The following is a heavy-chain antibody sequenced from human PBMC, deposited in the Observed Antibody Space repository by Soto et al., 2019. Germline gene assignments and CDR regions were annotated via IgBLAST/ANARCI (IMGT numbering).Heavy chain of an antibody. V-gene: IGHV3-23*01. D-gene: IGHD6-19*01. CDR2: ISDSGGST. Sequence: PGGSLRLSCAASGFTFSSYAMSWVRQAPGKGLEWVSTISDSGGSTYYADSVKGRFTISRDNSKNTLYLQMNSLRAEDTAVYYCAKEVRRQWLADDYWGQGTLVTVSS. CDR1: GFTFSSYA. J-gene: IGHJ4*02. CDR3: AKEVRRQWLADDY.